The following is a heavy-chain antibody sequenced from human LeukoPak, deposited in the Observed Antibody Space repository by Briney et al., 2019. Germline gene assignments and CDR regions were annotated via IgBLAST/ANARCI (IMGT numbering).Heavy chain of an antibody. CDR1: GFTFSSYA. V-gene: IGHV3-30*04. D-gene: IGHD6-19*01. CDR2: ISYDGSNK. CDR3: ARDLKGPVAGSGIGY. J-gene: IGHJ4*02. Sequence: PGGSLRLSCAASGFTFSSYAMHWVRQAPGKGLEWVAVISYDGSNKYYADSVKGRFTISRDNSKNTLYLQMNSLRAEDTAVYYCARDLKGPVAGSGIGYWGQGTLVTVSS.